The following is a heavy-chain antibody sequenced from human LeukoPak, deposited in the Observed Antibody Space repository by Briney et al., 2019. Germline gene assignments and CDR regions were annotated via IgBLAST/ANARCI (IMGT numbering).Heavy chain of an antibody. CDR2: ISGNGDTT. J-gene: IGHJ4*02. CDR1: GFNFEFHG. D-gene: IGHD3-10*01. Sequence: GGSLRLSCVASGFNFEFHGMSWVRQAPGKGLEWVSAISGNGDTTYYADSVKGRFTISRDNSKNTLYLQMNSLRAEDTAVYYCAKGGYGSGSYSNLDYWGQGTLVTVSS. V-gene: IGHV3-23*01. CDR3: AKGGYGSGSYSNLDY.